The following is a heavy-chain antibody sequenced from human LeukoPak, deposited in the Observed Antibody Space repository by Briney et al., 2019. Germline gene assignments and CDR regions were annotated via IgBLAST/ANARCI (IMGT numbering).Heavy chain of an antibody. J-gene: IGHJ4*02. V-gene: IGHV3-23*01. CDR2: ILGSGGTT. CDR3: AKYERVAGRSWYFDY. Sequence: AGGSLRLSCAASGFTFSSYAMSWVRQAPGKGLEWVSAILGSGGTTYYADSVKGRFTISRDNSKNTMYLQMNGLRAEDTAIFYCAKYERVAGRSWYFDYWGQGTLVTVSS. CDR1: GFTFSSYA. D-gene: IGHD6-19*01.